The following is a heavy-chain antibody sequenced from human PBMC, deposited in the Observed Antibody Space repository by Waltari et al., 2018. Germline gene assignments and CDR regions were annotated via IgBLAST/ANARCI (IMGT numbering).Heavy chain of an antibody. J-gene: IGHJ1*01. Sequence: EVQLVESGGGLVQPGGSLRLSCAASGFSFGSYTMNWVRQAPGKGLEWVSDISGSSGSMYYAESVKGRFTISRDNAKNLLYLQMNSLRDEDTAVYYCARAGSIVEAIGMEYFQHWGQGTLVTVSS. V-gene: IGHV3-48*02. CDR2: ISGSSGSM. CDR1: GFSFGSYT. CDR3: ARAGSIVEAIGMEYFQH. D-gene: IGHD2-21*01.